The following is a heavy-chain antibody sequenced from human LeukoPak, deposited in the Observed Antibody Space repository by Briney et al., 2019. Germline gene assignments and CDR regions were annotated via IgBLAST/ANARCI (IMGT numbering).Heavy chain of an antibody. Sequence: GGSLRLSCAASGFTVSSNYMSWVRQAPGKGLEWVSVIYSGGSTYYADSVKGRFTISRDNSKNTLHLQMNSLRAEDTAVYYCARGGTFPIFDYWGQGTLVTVSS. D-gene: IGHD2-15*01. CDR3: ARGGTFPIFDY. V-gene: IGHV3-53*01. CDR2: IYSGGST. J-gene: IGHJ4*02. CDR1: GFTVSSNY.